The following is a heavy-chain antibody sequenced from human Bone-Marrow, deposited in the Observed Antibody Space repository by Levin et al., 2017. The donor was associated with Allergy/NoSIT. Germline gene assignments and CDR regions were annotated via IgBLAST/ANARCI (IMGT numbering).Heavy chain of an antibody. CDR2: TSYDGRDK. J-gene: IGHJ5*02. CDR1: GFPFSSYD. V-gene: IGHV3-30*18. Sequence: GESLKISCAASGFPFSSYDIHWVRQAPGKGLEWVAVTSYDGRDKKYADSVKGRFTISRDNSKNTLFLQMNSLRPDDTALYYCAKASSWGQGTLVTVSS. CDR3: AKASS.